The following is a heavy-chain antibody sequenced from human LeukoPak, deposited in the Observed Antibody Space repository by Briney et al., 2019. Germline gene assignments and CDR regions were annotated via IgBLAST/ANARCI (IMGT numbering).Heavy chain of an antibody. CDR3: TKSGTAIVGTTAAYYFDH. V-gene: IGHV3-49*04. CDR1: GFTFGDYA. J-gene: IGHJ4*02. CDR2: IRSKAYGGTA. Sequence: PGGSLRLSCTASGFTFGDYAMSWVRQAPGKGLEWVGFIRSKAYGGTAEYAASVKGRFTISRDDSKSIAYLQMNSLKTEDTAVYYCTKSGTAIVGTTAAYYFDHWGQGTLVTVSS. D-gene: IGHD1-26*01.